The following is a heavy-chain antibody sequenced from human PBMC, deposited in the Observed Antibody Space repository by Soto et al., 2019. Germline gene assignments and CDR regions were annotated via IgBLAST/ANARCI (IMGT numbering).Heavy chain of an antibody. D-gene: IGHD1-26*01. CDR1: GGSISSGDYY. V-gene: IGHV4-30-4*01. Sequence: SETLSLTCTVSGGSISSGDYYWNWIRQTPRKGLGWIGYIYYTGNTEYNSSLKSRIFMSVDMSKNEFSLQVSSVTAADTAVYYCASSNLTGATIFDFWGQGIPVTVSS. CDR3: ASSNLTGATIFDF. J-gene: IGHJ4*02. CDR2: IYYTGNT.